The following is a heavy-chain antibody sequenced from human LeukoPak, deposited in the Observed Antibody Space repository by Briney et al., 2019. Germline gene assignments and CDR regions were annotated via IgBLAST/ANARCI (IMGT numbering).Heavy chain of an antibody. Sequence: SETLSLTCTVSAGSISSGDYYWSWIRQPPGKGLEWIGYIYYSGSTYYNPSLKSRVTISVDTSKNQFSLKLSSVTAADTAVYYCARVNDSSGYSNYFDYWGQGTLVTVSS. CDR2: IYYSGST. V-gene: IGHV4-30-4*01. CDR3: ARVNDSSGYSNYFDY. J-gene: IGHJ4*02. D-gene: IGHD3-22*01. CDR1: AGSISSGDYY.